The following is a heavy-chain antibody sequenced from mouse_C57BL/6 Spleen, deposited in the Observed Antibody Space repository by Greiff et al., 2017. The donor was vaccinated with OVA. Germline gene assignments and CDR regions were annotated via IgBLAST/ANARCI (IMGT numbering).Heavy chain of an antibody. J-gene: IGHJ2*01. CDR1: GFTFSSYA. V-gene: IGHV5-4*01. CDR2: ISDGGSYT. CDR3: ARDRGCDY. Sequence: EVKVVESGGGLVKPGGSLKLSCAASGFTFSSYAMSWVRQTPEKRLEWVATISDGGSYTYYPDNVKGRFTISRDNAKNNLYLQMSHLKSEDTAMYYCARDRGCDYWGQGTTLTVSS. D-gene: IGHD3-3*01.